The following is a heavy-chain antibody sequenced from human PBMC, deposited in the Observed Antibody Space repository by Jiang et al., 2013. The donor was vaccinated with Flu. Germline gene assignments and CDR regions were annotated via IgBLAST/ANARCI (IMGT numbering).Heavy chain of an antibody. CDR3: ARLTRPDYYGSGSYWNYFDY. J-gene: IGHJ4*02. V-gene: IGHV2-26*01. D-gene: IGHD3-10*01. CDR1: GFSLSNARMG. Sequence: KPTQTLTLTCTVSGFSLSNARMGVSWIRQPPGKALEWLAHIFSNDEKSYSTSLKSRLTISKDTSKSQVVLTMTNMDPVDTATYYCARLTRPDYYGSGSYWNYFDYWGQGTLVTVSS. CDR2: IFSNDEK.